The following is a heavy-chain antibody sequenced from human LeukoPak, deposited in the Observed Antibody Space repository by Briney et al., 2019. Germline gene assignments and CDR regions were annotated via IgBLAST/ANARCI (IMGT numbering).Heavy chain of an antibody. CDR2: IIPILGIA. CDR1: GGTFSSYA. CDR3: ARMLYYYDSSGYYPLPTYAFDI. V-gene: IGHV1-69*04. J-gene: IGHJ3*02. Sequence: GASVKVSCKASGGTFSSYAISWVRQAPGQGLEWMGRIIPILGIANYAQKFQGRVTITADESTSTAYMELSSLRSEDTAVYYCARMLYYYDSSGYYPLPTYAFDIWGQGTMVTVSS. D-gene: IGHD3-22*01.